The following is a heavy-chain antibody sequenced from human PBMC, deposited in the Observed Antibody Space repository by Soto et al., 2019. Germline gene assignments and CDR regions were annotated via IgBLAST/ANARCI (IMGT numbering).Heavy chain of an antibody. CDR1: GGSMTGYY. CDR3: VRNTVTALRYFDY. Sequence: QVQLQESGPGLVKPSETLSLTCTVSGGSMTGYYWNWIRQPPGKGLEWIGYVYNSGATSYLPSLKSRVTISIESSQNPFSLSLTSATAADTAVYYCVRNTVTALRYFDYWGQGILVTVSS. V-gene: IGHV4-4*08. CDR2: VYNSGAT. D-gene: IGHD4-17*01. J-gene: IGHJ4*02.